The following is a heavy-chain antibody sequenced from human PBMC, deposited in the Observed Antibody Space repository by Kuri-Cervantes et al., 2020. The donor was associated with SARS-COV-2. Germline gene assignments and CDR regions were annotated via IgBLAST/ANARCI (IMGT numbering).Heavy chain of an antibody. J-gene: IGHJ5*02. V-gene: IGHV3-23*01. CDR2: ISGSGGST. CDR1: GFTFSSYA. Sequence: GESLKISCAASGFTFSSYAMRWVRQAPGKGLEWGSAISGSGGSTYYADSVKGRFTISRDNSKNTLYLQMNSLRAEDTAVYYCAKDLGRPNWFDPWGQGTLVTVSS. CDR3: AKDLGRPNWFDP.